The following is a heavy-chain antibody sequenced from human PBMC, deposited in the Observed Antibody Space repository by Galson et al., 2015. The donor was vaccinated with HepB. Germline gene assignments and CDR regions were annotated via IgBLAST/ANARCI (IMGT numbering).Heavy chain of an antibody. D-gene: IGHD3-3*01. J-gene: IGHJ4*02. CDR2: IYWNDDI. Sequence: PALVKPTQTLTLTCTFSGFSLDTSGVGVGWIRQPPGKALEWLALIYWNDDIRYSPSLKSRLTITKDTSKNQVVLTLTNMDAEDTALYYCAKDFRPYYDFWSGYYDYWGQGTLVTVSS. CDR3: AKDFRPYYDFWSGYYDY. CDR1: GFSLDTSGVG. V-gene: IGHV2-5*01.